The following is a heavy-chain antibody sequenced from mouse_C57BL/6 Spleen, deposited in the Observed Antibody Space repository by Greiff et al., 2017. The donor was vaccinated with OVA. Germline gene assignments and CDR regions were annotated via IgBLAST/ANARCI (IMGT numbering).Heavy chain of an antibody. CDR2: INPSNGGT. V-gene: IGHV1-53*01. CDR3: APVGDSGTGYFDV. CDR1: GYTFTSYW. D-gene: IGHD4-1*01. J-gene: IGHJ1*03. Sequence: QVHVKQPGTELVKPGASVKLSCKASGYTFTSYWMHWVKQRPGQGLEWIGNINPSNGGTNYNEKFKSKATLTVDKSSSTAYMQLSSLTSEDSAVYYCAPVGDSGTGYFDVWGTGTTVTVSS.